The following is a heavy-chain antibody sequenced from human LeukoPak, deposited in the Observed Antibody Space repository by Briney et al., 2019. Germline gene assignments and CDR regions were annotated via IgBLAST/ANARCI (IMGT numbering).Heavy chain of an antibody. Sequence: GGSLRLSCAASGFTFSSYSMNRVRQAPGKELEWVSSISSSSSYIYYADSVKGRFTISRDNAKNSLYLQMNSLRAEDTAVYYCARVLTYYDILTGYYYFDYWGQGTLVTVSS. CDR2: ISSSSSYI. CDR3: ARVLTYYDILTGYYYFDY. CDR1: GFTFSSYS. D-gene: IGHD3-9*01. V-gene: IGHV3-21*01. J-gene: IGHJ4*02.